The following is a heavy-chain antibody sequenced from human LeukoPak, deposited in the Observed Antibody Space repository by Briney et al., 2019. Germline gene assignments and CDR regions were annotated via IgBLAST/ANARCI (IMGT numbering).Heavy chain of an antibody. D-gene: IGHD3-10*01. CDR2: IYYSGST. CDR1: GGSISSSSYY. CDR3: ARVKRGLTMVRGVTIYYYYMDV. Sequence: SETLSLTCTVSGGSISSSSYYWGWIRQPPGKGLEWIGSIYYSGSTYYNPSLKSRVTISVDTSKNQFSLKLSSVTAADTAVYYCARVKRGLTMVRGVTIYYYYMDVWGKGTTVTISS. J-gene: IGHJ6*03. V-gene: IGHV4-39*07.